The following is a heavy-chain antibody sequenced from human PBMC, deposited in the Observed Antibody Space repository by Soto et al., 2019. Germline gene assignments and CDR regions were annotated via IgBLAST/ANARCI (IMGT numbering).Heavy chain of an antibody. CDR3: ATMGTPATGLYYFDY. V-gene: IGHV4-30-4*01. Sequence: QVQLQESGPGLVKPSQTLSLTCTVSGGSISSGNYYWSWIRQPPGKGLEWIGFISYSGSTYYSLSLKSRVTIXXDXSXIQFSLNLSFVTAADTAVYYCATMGTPATGLYYFDYWGQGTLVTVSS. D-gene: IGHD5-18*01. J-gene: IGHJ4*02. CDR1: GGSISSGNYY. CDR2: ISYSGST.